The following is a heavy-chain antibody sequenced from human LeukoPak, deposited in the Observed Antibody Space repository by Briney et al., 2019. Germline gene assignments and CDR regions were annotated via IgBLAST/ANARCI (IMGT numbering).Heavy chain of an antibody. CDR3: ARFGYVAAVDV. CDR1: GFSFSAYW. V-gene: IGHV3-7*01. Sequence: GGSLRLSFAASGFSFSAYWMTWVRQAPGTGLEWVANINPAGSETYYVDPVKGRFSISRDNAKNLVYLQMNSLRAEDTAVYHCARFGYVAAVDVWGQGTPVTVSS. D-gene: IGHD2-15*01. J-gene: IGHJ4*02. CDR2: INPAGSET.